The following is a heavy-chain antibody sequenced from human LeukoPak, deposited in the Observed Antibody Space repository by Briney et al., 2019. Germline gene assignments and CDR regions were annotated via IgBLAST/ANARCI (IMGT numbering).Heavy chain of an antibody. Sequence: GGSLRLSCAASGFTFSSYSMNWVRQAPGKGLEWVSSISSSSSYIYYADSVKGRFTISRDNAKNSLYLQMNSLRAEDTAVCYCARDLSMVSPPFDYWGQGTLVTVSS. V-gene: IGHV3-21*01. CDR3: ARDLSMVSPPFDY. J-gene: IGHJ4*02. CDR2: ISSSSSYI. CDR1: GFTFSSYS. D-gene: IGHD2/OR15-2a*01.